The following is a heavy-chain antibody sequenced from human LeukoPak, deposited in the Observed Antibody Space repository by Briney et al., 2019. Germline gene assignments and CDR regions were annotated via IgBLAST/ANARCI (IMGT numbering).Heavy chain of an antibody. J-gene: IGHJ6*02. V-gene: IGHV3-53*01. CDR2: IHSGGNI. CDR3: ARDRGYAMEV. D-gene: IGHD1-1*01. CDR1: GLSISDNY. Sequence: GGSLRLSCAASGLSISDNYMSWVRQAPGKGLEWVSIIHSGGNIYYADSVKGRFTISRDNSKNTLYLQMNSLRAEDTAVYYCARDRGYAMEVWGQGTTVTVSS.